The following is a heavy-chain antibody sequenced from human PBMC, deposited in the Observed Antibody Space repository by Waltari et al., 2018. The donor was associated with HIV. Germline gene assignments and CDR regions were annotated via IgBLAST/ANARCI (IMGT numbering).Heavy chain of an antibody. D-gene: IGHD2-15*01. CDR2: ISAYNGNT. Sequence: QVQLVQSGAEVKKPGASVKVSCKASGYNFTNYGISWVRQAPGQGLECMGWISAYNGNTKYAKKFQDRVTMTTETSTSTAYMDLRRLRSDDTAVYYCARIVRNWFDSWGQGTLVTVSS. CDR3: ARIVRNWFDS. CDR1: GYNFTNYG. V-gene: IGHV1-18*01. J-gene: IGHJ5*01.